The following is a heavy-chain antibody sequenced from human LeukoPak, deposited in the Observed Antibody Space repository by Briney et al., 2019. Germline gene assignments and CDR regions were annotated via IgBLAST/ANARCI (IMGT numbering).Heavy chain of an antibody. CDR2: IYSGGST. Sequence: GGSLRLSCAASGFTVSNNYMNWVRQAPGKGLEWVSVIYSGGSTSYADSVKGGFTISRDNSRNTVSLQMNTLRAEDTAVYYCARGNSYDSSGYPEYFQNWGQGTLVTVSS. CDR3: ARGNSYDSSGYPEYFQN. D-gene: IGHD3-22*01. J-gene: IGHJ1*01. CDR1: GFTVSNNY. V-gene: IGHV3-66*01.